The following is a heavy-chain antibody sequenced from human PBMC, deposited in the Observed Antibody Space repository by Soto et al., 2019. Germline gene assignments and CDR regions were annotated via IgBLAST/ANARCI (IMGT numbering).Heavy chain of an antibody. CDR3: ARTTNYYDSSGYYLTLGY. Sequence: ASVKVSCKASGYTFTSYGISWVRQAPGQGLEWMGIINPSGGSTSYAQKFQGRVTMTRDTSTSTVYMELSSLRSEDTAVYYCARTTNYYDSSGYYLTLGYWGQGTLVTVSS. CDR2: INPSGGST. CDR1: GYTFTSYG. D-gene: IGHD3-22*01. J-gene: IGHJ4*02. V-gene: IGHV1-46*01.